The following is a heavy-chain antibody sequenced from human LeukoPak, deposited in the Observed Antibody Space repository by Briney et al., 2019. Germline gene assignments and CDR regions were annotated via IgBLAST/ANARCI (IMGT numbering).Heavy chain of an antibody. Sequence: PGGSLRLSCAAFGFTFSSYSMNWVRQAPGKGLEWVSSISSSSSYIYYADSVKGRFTISRDNAKNSLYLQMNSLRAEDTAVYYCARGHQRKPYWYFDLWGRGTLVTVSS. CDR2: ISSSSSYI. CDR1: GFTFSSYS. J-gene: IGHJ2*01. V-gene: IGHV3-21*01. CDR3: ARGHQRKPYWYFDL.